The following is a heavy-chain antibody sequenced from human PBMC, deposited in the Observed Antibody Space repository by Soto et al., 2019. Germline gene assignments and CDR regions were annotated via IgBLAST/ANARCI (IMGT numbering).Heavy chain of an antibody. V-gene: IGHV3-7*01. D-gene: IGHD6-6*01. CDR1: GFTCSDYW. Sequence: EVQLVETGGGLVQPGGSLRLSCVASGFTCSDYWMCWVRQAPGKGLEWLANIKGDGSERLYVDSVKGRFTISRDNAKNSVFPQLYSLTVEDTAVYYCTRDYGAAPLPPWGPGTLVTVSS. J-gene: IGHJ5*02. CDR3: TRDYGAAPLPP. CDR2: IKGDGSER.